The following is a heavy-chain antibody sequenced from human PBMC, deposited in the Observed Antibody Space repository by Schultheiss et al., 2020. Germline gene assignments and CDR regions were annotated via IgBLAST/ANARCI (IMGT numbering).Heavy chain of an antibody. CDR2: IYPGDSDT. CDR3: ARLRLRWSTDDAFDI. CDR1: GYSFTSYW. Sequence: GESLKIFCKGSGYSFTSYWIGWVRQMPGKGLEWMGIIYPGDSDTRYSPSFQGQVTISADKSISTAYLQWSSLKASDTAMYYCARLRLRWSTDDAFDIWGQGTMVTVSS. J-gene: IGHJ3*02. D-gene: IGHD4-23*01. V-gene: IGHV5-51*01.